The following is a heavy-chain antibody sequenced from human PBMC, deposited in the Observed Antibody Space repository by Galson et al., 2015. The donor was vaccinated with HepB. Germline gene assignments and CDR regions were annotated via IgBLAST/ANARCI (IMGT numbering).Heavy chain of an antibody. V-gene: IGHV3-30*18. CDR3: ANERWWSSGRAGSTDY. CDR1: GFTFSSYG. CDR2: ISYDGSNK. Sequence: SLRLSCAASGFTFSSYGMHWVRQAPGKGLEWVAVISYDGSNKYYADSVKGRFTISRDNSKNTLYLQMNSLRAEDTAVYYCANERWWSSGRAGSTDYWGQGTLVTVSS. D-gene: IGHD6-19*01. J-gene: IGHJ4*02.